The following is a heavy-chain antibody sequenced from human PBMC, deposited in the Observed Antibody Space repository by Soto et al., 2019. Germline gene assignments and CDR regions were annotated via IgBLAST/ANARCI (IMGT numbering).Heavy chain of an antibody. Sequence: QVQLVQSGAEVKKPGSSVKVSCKASGGTFSSYAISWVRQAPGQGLEWMGGIIPIFGTANYAQKFQGRVTITADKYTSTAYMELSSLRSEDTAVYYCARSRNYDPYNWFDPWGQGTMVTVSS. J-gene: IGHJ5*02. CDR1: GGTFSSYA. V-gene: IGHV1-69*06. CDR2: IIPIFGTA. CDR3: ARSRNYDPYNWFDP. D-gene: IGHD1-7*01.